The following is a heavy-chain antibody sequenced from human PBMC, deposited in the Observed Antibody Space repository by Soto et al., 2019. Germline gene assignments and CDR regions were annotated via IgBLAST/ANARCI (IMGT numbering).Heavy chain of an antibody. V-gene: IGHV3-15*07. Sequence: EVQLVESGGGLLKPGGSLRLSCAASGFIVSNACVNWVRQAPGKGLEWVGRIKSDTDGGATDYGTPVEGRSTSSRHDPISTLYLQMNSLKTGQHAVYYCTTDKSYWGQGTLVTVSA. CDR3: TTDKSY. CDR1: GFIVSNAC. CDR2: IKSDTDGGAT. J-gene: IGHJ4*02.